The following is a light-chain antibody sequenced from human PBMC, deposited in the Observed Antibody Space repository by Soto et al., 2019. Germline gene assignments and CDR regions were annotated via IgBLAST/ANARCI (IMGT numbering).Light chain of an antibody. V-gene: IGLV2-11*01. J-gene: IGLJ1*01. CDR1: SSDVGAYDY. Sequence: QSALTQPRSVSGSPGQSVTISCTGTSSDVGAYDYVSWYQQHPGKAPKLMIYDVSKRPSGVPDRFSGSKSGNTASLTISGLQAEDEADYYCCPYAGSYTFYVFGTGTRSPS. CDR2: DVS. CDR3: CPYAGSYTFYV.